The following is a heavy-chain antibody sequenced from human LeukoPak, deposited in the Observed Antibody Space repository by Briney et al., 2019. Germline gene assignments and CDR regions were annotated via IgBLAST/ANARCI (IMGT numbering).Heavy chain of an antibody. CDR3: ATHGMSGVVKSLVYFDY. J-gene: IGHJ4*02. D-gene: IGHD4-23*01. V-gene: IGHV4-39*01. Sequence: PSETLSLTCTVSRVSISSSSYYWGWLRPSPGKGLEWIVSINYSGSYYYNPSSESRVTISVDTSKNQLSLKLNSVTAADTAVYYCATHGMSGVVKSLVYFDYWGQGTLVTVSS. CDR1: RVSISSSSYY. CDR2: INYSGSY.